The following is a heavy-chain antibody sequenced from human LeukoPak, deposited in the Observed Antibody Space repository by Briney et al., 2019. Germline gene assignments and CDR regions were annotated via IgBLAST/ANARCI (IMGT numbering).Heavy chain of an antibody. CDR1: GFSPTTSGVG. J-gene: IGHJ4*02. V-gene: IGHV2-5*02. CDR3: AHAQYYYDSSGYYLNY. Sequence: ESGPTLVKPTQTLTLTCTFSGFSPTTSGVGVGWIRQPPGKALEWLALIYWDDDKRYSPSLKSRLTITKDTSKNQVVLTMTNMDPVDTATYYCAHAQYYYDSSGYYLNYWGQGTLVTVSS. CDR2: IYWDDDK. D-gene: IGHD3-22*01.